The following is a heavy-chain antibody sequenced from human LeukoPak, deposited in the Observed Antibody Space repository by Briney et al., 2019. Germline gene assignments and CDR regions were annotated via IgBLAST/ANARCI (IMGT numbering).Heavy chain of an antibody. J-gene: IGHJ4*02. D-gene: IGHD3-10*01. CDR3: ARGSYYGFSGDS. Sequence: SETLSLTCSVSGGAIGSDGYYWNWLRQHPGKGLEWIGYIYYSGSASYNPSLKSRVTISVDTSKNQFSLRLSSVTAADTAVYYCARGSYYGFSGDSWGQGSLVTVSS. CDR1: GGAIGSDGYY. V-gene: IGHV4-31*03. CDR2: IYYSGSA.